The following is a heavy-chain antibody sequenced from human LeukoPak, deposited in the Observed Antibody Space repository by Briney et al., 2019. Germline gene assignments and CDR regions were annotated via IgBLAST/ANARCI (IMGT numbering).Heavy chain of an antibody. Sequence: GASVKVSCKASGGTFSRYYAISWVRQAPGQGLEWMGRIIPIFGTANYAQKFQGRVTITTDESTSTAYMELSSLRSEDTAVYYCARGSGYCSSTSCYVYWGQGTLVTVSS. V-gene: IGHV1-69*05. CDR3: ARGSGYCSSTSCYVY. D-gene: IGHD2-2*01. J-gene: IGHJ4*02. CDR1: GGTFSRYYA. CDR2: IIPIFGTA.